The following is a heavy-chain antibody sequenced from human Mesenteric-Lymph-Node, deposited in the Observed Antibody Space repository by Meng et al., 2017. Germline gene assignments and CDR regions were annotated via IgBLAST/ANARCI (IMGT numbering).Heavy chain of an antibody. CDR2: ISWNSGSI. Sequence: GGSLRLSCAASGFTFDDYAMHWVRQAPGKGLEWVSGISWNSGSIGYADSVKGRFTISRDNAKNSLYLQMNSLRAEDTALYYCAKDMMEGITMVRGVIIGAPSYGMDVWGQGTTVTVSS. CDR1: GFTFDDYA. D-gene: IGHD3-10*01. V-gene: IGHV3-9*01. J-gene: IGHJ6*02. CDR3: AKDMMEGITMVRGVIIGAPSYGMDV.